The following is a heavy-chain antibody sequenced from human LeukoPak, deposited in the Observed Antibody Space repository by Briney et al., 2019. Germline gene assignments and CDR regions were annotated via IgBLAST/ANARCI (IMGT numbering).Heavy chain of an antibody. J-gene: IGHJ5*02. CDR2: IKSKTDGGTT. CDR3: TRDYGDYAGWFDP. V-gene: IGHV3-15*01. D-gene: IGHD4-17*01. CDR1: GFTFSNAW. Sequence: PGGSLRLSCAASGFTFSNAWMSWVRQAPGKGLEWVGRIKSKTDGGTTDYAATVKGRFTISRDDSKNTLYLQMDSLKTEDTAVYYCTRDYGDYAGWFDPWGQGTLVTVSS.